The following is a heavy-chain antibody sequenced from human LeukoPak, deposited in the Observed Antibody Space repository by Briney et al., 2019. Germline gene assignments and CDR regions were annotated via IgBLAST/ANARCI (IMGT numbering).Heavy chain of an antibody. V-gene: IGHV4-59*08. D-gene: IGHD6-13*01. J-gene: IGHJ3*02. CDR1: GGSISGYY. Sequence: PSETLSLTCTVSGGSISGYYWTWIRQSPGKGLEWLGYIYYSGSTNYNPSLKSRVTISVDTSKNQFSLKLSSVTAADTAVYYCARHYIAAGGGDAFDIWGQGTMVTVSS. CDR3: ARHYIAAGGGDAFDI. CDR2: IYYSGST.